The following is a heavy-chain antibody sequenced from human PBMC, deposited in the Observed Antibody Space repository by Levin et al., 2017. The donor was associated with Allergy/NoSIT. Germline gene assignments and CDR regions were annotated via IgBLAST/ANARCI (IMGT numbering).Heavy chain of an antibody. D-gene: IGHD2/OR15-2a*01. CDR3: AKGQLTTSYYYGMDV. V-gene: IGHV3-23*01. CDR1: GFTFSSYA. Sequence: GGSLRLSCAASGFTFSSYAMSWVRQAPGKGLEWVSAISGSGGSTYYADSVKGRFTISRDNSKNTLYLQMNSLRAEDTAVYYCAKGQLTTSYYYGMDVWDQGTTVTVSS. CDR2: ISGSGGST. J-gene: IGHJ6*02.